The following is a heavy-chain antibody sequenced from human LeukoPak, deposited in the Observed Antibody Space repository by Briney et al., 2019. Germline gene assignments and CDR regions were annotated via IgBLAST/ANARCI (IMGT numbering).Heavy chain of an antibody. CDR3: ASGSGSYRTPYYYMDV. D-gene: IGHD3-10*01. Sequence: GGSLRLSCAASGFTASSNYMSWVRQAPGKGLEWVSIIYSGSSTNYADSVKGRFSISRDNSKNTLYVQMNSLRVEDTAVYYCASGSGSYRTPYYYMDVWGKGTTVTVPS. V-gene: IGHV3-53*01. CDR1: GFTASSNY. J-gene: IGHJ6*03. CDR2: IYSGSST.